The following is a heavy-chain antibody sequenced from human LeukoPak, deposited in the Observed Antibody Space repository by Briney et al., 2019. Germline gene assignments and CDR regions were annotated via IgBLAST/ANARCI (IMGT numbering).Heavy chain of an antibody. V-gene: IGHV1-2*04. CDR2: INPNSGGT. Sequence: ASVKVSCKASGYTFTGYYMHWVRQAPGQGLEWMGWINPNSGGTNYAQKFQGWVTMTRDTSISTAYMELSRLRSDDTVVYYCARGALGYYYYYGMDVWGKGTTVTVSS. CDR3: ARGALGYYYYYGMDV. CDR1: GYTFTGYY. J-gene: IGHJ6*04.